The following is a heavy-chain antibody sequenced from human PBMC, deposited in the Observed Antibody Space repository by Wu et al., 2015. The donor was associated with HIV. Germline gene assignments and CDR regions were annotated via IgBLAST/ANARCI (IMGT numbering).Heavy chain of an antibody. Sequence: QVHLVQSGAEVKKPGASVKVSCKASGYIFTGFYLHWVRQAPGQGLEWMGWIDPNSDDTKYAQKFQGRVTMTRDTSINTVYMELSRLRSDDTALYYCVRDPREPCVTVFDYWGQGTRSPSPQ. D-gene: IGHD1-14*01. J-gene: IGHJ4*02. CDR1: GYIFTGFY. CDR3: VRDPREPCVTVFDY. V-gene: IGHV1-2*02. CDR2: IDPNSDDT.